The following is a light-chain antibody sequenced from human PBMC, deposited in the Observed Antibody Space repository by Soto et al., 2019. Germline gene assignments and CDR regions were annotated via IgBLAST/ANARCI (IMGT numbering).Light chain of an antibody. Sequence: EIVLTQSPGTLSLSPGERATLSCRASQSVSSSYLAWYQQKPGQAPRLLIYGASSRATGIPDRFSGSGSGTDFTLTISRLEPEDSAEYYCQQYGSSPPAFGQGTKLEIK. CDR3: QQYGSSPPA. V-gene: IGKV3-20*01. J-gene: IGKJ2*01. CDR2: GAS. CDR1: QSVSSSY.